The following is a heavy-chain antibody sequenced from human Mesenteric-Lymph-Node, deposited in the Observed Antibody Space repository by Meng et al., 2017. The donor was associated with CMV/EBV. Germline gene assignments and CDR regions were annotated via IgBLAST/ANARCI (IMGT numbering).Heavy chain of an antibody. CDR3: ARGTSMVVSPVYFDY. Sequence: GGSLRLSCAASGFSFSDYEMNWVRQAPGKGLEWVSHISSSGSTINYAASVKGRFTISRDNAKNSLYLQMNSLRAEDTAVYYCARGTSMVVSPVYFDYWGQGTLVTVSS. D-gene: IGHD4-23*01. CDR2: ISSSGSTI. J-gene: IGHJ4*02. V-gene: IGHV3-48*03. CDR1: GFSFSDYE.